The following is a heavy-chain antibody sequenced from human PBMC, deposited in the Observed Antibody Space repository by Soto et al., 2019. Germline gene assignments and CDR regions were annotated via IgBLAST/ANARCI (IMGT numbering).Heavy chain of an antibody. J-gene: IGHJ5*02. V-gene: IGHV4-34*01. D-gene: IGHD2-8*01. CDR1: GGSFSGYY. CDR3: ARGYYCTNGVCYTRPLGARRWFDP. Sequence: PSETLSLTCAVYGGSFSGYYWSWIRQPPGKGLEWIGEINHSGSTNHNPSLKSRVTISVDTSKNQFSLKLSSVTAADTAVYYCARGYYCTNGVCYTRPLGARRWFDPWGQGTLVTVSS. CDR2: INHSGST.